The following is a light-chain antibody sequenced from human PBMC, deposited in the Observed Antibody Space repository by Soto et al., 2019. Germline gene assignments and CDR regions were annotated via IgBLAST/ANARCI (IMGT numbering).Light chain of an antibody. CDR2: SAS. CDR3: QQYRSDST. CDR1: QNINTW. J-gene: IGKJ1*01. Sequence: IQMTQSPSTLSASVGDRVTITCRASQNINTWLAWYQQKPGKAPRLLIYSASSLENGVPSRFGGRGSGTQFIFTISSLQPDDSATYYCQQYRSDSTFGQGTKVEIK. V-gene: IGKV1-5*03.